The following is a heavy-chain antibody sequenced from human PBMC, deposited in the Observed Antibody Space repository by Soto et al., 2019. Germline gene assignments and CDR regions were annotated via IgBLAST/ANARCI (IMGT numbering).Heavy chain of an antibody. Sequence: QVQLVESGGGVVQPGRSLRLSCAASGFTFSSYAMHWVRQAPGKGLEWVAVISYVGSNKYYADSVKGRFTISRDNSKNTLYLQMNSLRAEDTAVYYCAKYSSAAFGYWGQGTLVTVSS. V-gene: IGHV3-30-3*02. J-gene: IGHJ4*02. CDR2: ISYVGSNK. D-gene: IGHD6-25*01. CDR1: GFTFSSYA. CDR3: AKYSSAAFGY.